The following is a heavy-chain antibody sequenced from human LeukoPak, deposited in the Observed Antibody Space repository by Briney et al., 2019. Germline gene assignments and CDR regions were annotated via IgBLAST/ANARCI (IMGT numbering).Heavy chain of an antibody. D-gene: IGHD6-19*01. CDR1: GGSISSSSSY. V-gene: IGHV4-39*07. J-gene: IGHJ4*02. Sequence: PSETLSLTCSVSGGSISSSSSYWGWIRQPPGKGLEWIGSIYYSGSTYYNPSLKSRVTISVDTSKNQFSLKLSSVTAADTAVYYCARESGIAVAGTRRGDYWGQGTLVTVSS. CDR2: IYYSGST. CDR3: ARESGIAVAGTRRGDY.